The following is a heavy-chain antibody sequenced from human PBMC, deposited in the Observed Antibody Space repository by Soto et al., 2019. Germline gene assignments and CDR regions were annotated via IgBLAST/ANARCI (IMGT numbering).Heavy chain of an antibody. V-gene: IGHV3-30*18. CDR2: ISYDGSNK. D-gene: IGHD6-19*01. CDR3: VKDGSSGWPYYYGMDV. J-gene: IGHJ6*02. CDR1: GFTFSSYG. Sequence: GGSLRLSCAASGFTFSSYGMHWVRQAPGKGLEWVAVISYDGSNKCYADSVKGRFTISRDNSKNTLYLQMSSLRAEDTAVYYCVKDGSSGWPYYYGMDVWGQGTTVTVSS.